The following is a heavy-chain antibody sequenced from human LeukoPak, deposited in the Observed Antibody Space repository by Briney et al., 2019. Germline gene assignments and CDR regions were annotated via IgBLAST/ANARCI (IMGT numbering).Heavy chain of an antibody. J-gene: IGHJ6*02. D-gene: IGHD3-9*01. CDR3: AREYDIISHVGYGMDV. CDR1: GFTFRSYG. V-gene: IGHV3-33*01. CDR2: IWYDGSNT. Sequence: GGSLRLSCAASGFTFRSYGMHWVRQAPGKGLEWVAVIWYDGSNTYYADSVKGRFTISRDNSKNTLYLQMNSLRAEDTAVYYCAREYDIISHVGYGMDVWDQGTTVTVSS.